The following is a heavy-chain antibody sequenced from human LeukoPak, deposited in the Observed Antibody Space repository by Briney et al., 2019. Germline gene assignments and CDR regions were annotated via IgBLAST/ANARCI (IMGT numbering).Heavy chain of an antibody. V-gene: IGHV4-30-4*01. CDR3: ARDSGRGVGYCSGGSCYVIDI. CDR1: GGSISSGYYY. Sequence: SATLSLTCTVSGGSISSGYYYWGWIRQPPGKGLEWFGYIYYSGSTYYNPSLKRRVTISVDTSKNQFSLKLSSVTAADKAVYYCARDSGRGVGYCSGGSCYVIDIWGQGTMVTVSS. CDR2: IYYSGST. D-gene: IGHD2-15*01. J-gene: IGHJ3*02.